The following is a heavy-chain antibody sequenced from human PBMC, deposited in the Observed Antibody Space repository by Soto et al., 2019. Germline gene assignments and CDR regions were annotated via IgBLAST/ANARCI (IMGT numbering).Heavy chain of an antibody. J-gene: IGHJ6*02. V-gene: IGHV3-53*01. D-gene: IGHD3-3*01. CDR3: ARALRFLEWLLAPGYYGMDV. CDR1: GFTVSSNY. CDR2: IYGGGST. Sequence: PGGSLRLSCAASGFTVSSNYMSWVRQAPGKGLEWVSVIYGGGSTYYADSVKGRFTISRDNSKNTLYLQMNSLRAEDTAVYYCARALRFLEWLLAPGYYGMDVWGQGTTVTVSS.